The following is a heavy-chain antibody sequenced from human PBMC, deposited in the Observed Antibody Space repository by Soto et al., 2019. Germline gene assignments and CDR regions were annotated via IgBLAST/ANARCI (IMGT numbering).Heavy chain of an antibody. CDR2: ISAYNGNT. CDR1: GYTFTSYG. D-gene: IGHD6-13*01. J-gene: IGHJ4*02. V-gene: IGHV1-18*01. CDR3: ARHSSSWYGINKFDY. Sequence: ASVKVSCKASGYTFTSYGISWVRQAPGQGLEWMGWISAYNGNTNYAQKLQGRVTMTTDTSTSTAYMELRSLRSDDTAVYYCARHSSSWYGINKFDYWGQGTQVTVSS.